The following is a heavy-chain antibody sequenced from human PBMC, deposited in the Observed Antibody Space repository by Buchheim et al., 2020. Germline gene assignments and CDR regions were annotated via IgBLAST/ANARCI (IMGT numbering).Heavy chain of an antibody. CDR2: TRNKANSYTT. V-gene: IGHV3-72*01. D-gene: IGHD6-6*01. Sequence: EVQLVESGGGLVQPGGSLRLSCAASGFTFSDHYMDWVRQAPGKGLEWVGRTRNKANSYTTAYAASVKGRFTISRDDSKNSLYLQMNSLKTEDTAVYYCARVGARGNGMDVWGQGTT. CDR1: GFTFSDHY. CDR3: ARVGARGNGMDV. J-gene: IGHJ6*02.